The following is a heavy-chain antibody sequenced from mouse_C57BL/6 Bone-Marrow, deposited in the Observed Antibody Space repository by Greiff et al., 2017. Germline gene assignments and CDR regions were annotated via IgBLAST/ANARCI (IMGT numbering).Heavy chain of an antibody. J-gene: IGHJ2*01. CDR1: GFTFSDYY. CDR2: ISNGGGST. Sequence: EVKLVESGGGLVQPGGSLKLSCAASGFTFSDYYMYWVRQTPEKRLEWVAYISNGGGSTYYPDTVKGRFTISRDNAKNTLYLQMSRLKSEDTAMYYCARWGLTDYFDYWGQGTTLTVSS. D-gene: IGHD6-1*01. CDR3: ARWGLTDYFDY. V-gene: IGHV5-12*01.